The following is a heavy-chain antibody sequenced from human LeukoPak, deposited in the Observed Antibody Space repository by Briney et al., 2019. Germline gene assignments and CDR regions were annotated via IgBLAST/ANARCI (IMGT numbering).Heavy chain of an antibody. J-gene: IGHJ4*02. CDR3: ARFKSSGAWDFDY. D-gene: IGHD2-21*02. Sequence: ASVKVSCKASGYTFTSYGISWVRQAPGQGLEWMGWISAYTGNTNYAQSLQGRVTMTTDTSTGTAYMEVRSLRSDDTAVYYCARFKSSGAWDFDYWGQGTLVTVSS. CDR2: ISAYTGNT. V-gene: IGHV1-18*01. CDR1: GYTFTSYG.